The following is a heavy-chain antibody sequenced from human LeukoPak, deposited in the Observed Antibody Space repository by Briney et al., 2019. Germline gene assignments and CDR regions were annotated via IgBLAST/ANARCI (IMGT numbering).Heavy chain of an antibody. CDR1: GFSFSNFA. Sequence: GGSLRLSCAASGFSFSNFAMTWVRQAPGEGLEWVSSITGGHFPTYYTDSVKGRFTISRDNSKNTLYLQMNSLGADDTAVYYCSRDPNGDYVGAFESWGQGTLATVSS. V-gene: IGHV3-23*01. CDR2: ITGGHFPT. J-gene: IGHJ5*01. D-gene: IGHD4-17*01. CDR3: SRDPNGDYVGAFES.